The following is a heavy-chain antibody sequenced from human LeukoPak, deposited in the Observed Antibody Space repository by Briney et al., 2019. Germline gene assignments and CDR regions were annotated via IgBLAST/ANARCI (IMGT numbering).Heavy chain of an antibody. Sequence: ASVTVSCKASGYTFTSYAMHWVRQAPGQRLEWMGWINAGNGNTKYSQKFQGRVTITRDTSASTAYMELSSLRSEDTAVYYCARDKLERLIRYFDYWGQGTLVTVSS. CDR3: ARDKLERLIRYFDY. D-gene: IGHD1-1*01. CDR2: INAGNGNT. V-gene: IGHV1-3*01. CDR1: GYTFTSYA. J-gene: IGHJ4*02.